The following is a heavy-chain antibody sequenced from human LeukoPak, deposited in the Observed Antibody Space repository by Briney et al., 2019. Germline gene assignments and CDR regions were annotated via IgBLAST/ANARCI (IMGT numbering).Heavy chain of an antibody. CDR1: GYTFTRYG. V-gene: IGHV1-18*01. CDR3: ARGGGRDSGRENDY. CDR2: ISGYNDNT. J-gene: IGHJ4*02. D-gene: IGHD1-26*01. Sequence: ASVKVSCKASGYTFTRYGISWVRQAPGQGLEWVGWISGYNDNTNYAHKLQGRVTMTTDTSTSTVYMELRSLTSDDTAVYYCARGGGRDSGRENDYWGQGTLVTVSS.